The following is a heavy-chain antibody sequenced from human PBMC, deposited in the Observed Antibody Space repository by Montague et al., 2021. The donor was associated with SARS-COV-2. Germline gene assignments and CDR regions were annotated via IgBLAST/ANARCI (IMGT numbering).Heavy chain of an antibody. D-gene: IGHD2-8*01. CDR3: ARSQWHNWYFDL. V-gene: IGHV4-59*12. CDR2: IYYDGSS. J-gene: IGHJ2*01. Sequence: SETLSLTCTVSGGSISSYYWSWIRQPPGKGLEWIGYIYYDGSSNXNPSLRCRVTISMQTSRNQVSLRLSSVTAADTALYYCARSQWHNWYFDLWGRGALVTVSS. CDR1: GGSISSYY.